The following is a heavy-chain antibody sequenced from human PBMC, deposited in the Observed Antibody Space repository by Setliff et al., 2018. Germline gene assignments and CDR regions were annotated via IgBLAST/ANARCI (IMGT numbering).Heavy chain of an antibody. CDR1: GFTFDDYA. CDR2: ISWNSGSI. CDR3: AKGGPVPYYYGMDV. V-gene: IGHV3-9*03. Sequence: TGGSLRLSCAASGFTFDDYAMHWVRQAPGKGLEWVSGISWNSGSIGYADSVKGRFTISRDNAKNSLYLQMNSLGAEDMALYYCAKGGPVPYYYGMDVWGQGTTVTVSS. J-gene: IGHJ6*02. D-gene: IGHD2-2*01.